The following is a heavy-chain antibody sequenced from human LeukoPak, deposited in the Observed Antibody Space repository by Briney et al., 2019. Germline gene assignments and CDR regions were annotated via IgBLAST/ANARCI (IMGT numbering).Heavy chain of an antibody. CDR2: ISCSSGSI. J-gene: IGHJ6*02. Sequence: PGGSLRLSCAASGFTFGDYAMRWVRQAPGKGLEWVSGISCSSGSIGYADSVKGRLTSSRASAKNSLYLQMTSPRAEDTATYYCARGHYYGMDVWGQGKTVTVSS. CDR1: GFTFGDYA. CDR3: ARGHYYGMDV. V-gene: IGHV3-9*01.